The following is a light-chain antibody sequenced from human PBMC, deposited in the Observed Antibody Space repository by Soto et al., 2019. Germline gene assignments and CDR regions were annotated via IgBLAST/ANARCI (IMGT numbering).Light chain of an antibody. CDR2: GIS. V-gene: IGKV3-20*01. CDR1: QSITSNY. CDR3: QHYGSSPFT. J-gene: IGKJ3*01. Sequence: EFELTQSPGTLSLSPGERATLTCRASQSITSNYLAWYQQKPGQAPRPLIYGISSRDVGVPDRFSGSGSGTDFTLTIGRLEPEDFAVYYCQHYGSSPFTFGPGTKVDNK.